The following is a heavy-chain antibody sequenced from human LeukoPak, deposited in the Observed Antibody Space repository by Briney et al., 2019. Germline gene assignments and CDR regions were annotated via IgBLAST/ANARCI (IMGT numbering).Heavy chain of an antibody. V-gene: IGHV1-69*06. D-gene: IGHD1-14*01. J-gene: IGHJ5*02. CDR3: ARVLITSANWFDP. CDR2: IIPNFGTP. CDR1: GGTFSSYT. Sequence: GASVKVSCKASGGTFSSYTISWERQAPGQGLEWMGGIIPNFGTPNYAQKFQGRVTITADKSTSTAYMELSSLRSEDTAVYYCARVLITSANWFDPWGQGTLVTVSS.